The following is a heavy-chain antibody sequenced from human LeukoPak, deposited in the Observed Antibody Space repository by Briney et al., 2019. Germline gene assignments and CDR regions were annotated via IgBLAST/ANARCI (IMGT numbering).Heavy chain of an antibody. CDR2: IKQDGSEK. Sequence: GGSLRLSCTASGFTFGDYAMSWVRQAPGKGLEWVANIKQDGSEKYYVDSVKGRFTISRDNAKNSLYLQMNSLRAEDTAVYYCARGGPGYCSSTSCYGLYHSDYWGQGTLVTVSS. CDR3: ARGGPGYCSSTSCYGLYHSDY. CDR1: GFTFGDYA. V-gene: IGHV3-7*01. J-gene: IGHJ4*02. D-gene: IGHD2-2*01.